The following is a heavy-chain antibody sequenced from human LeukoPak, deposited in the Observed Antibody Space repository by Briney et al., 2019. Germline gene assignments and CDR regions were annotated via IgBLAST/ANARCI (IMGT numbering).Heavy chain of an antibody. CDR2: ILPSTGGT. D-gene: IGHD3-16*01. Sequence: ASVKVSCKASGYTFTVYYIHWVRQAPGQGLEWMGWILPSTGGTTYAQKFQGRVTMTKNTSISTAYMELTGLTTDDTAVYYCARTDFGAPSDYWGPGTLVTVSS. V-gene: IGHV1-2*02. CDR1: GYTFTVYY. J-gene: IGHJ4*01. CDR3: ARTDFGAPSDY.